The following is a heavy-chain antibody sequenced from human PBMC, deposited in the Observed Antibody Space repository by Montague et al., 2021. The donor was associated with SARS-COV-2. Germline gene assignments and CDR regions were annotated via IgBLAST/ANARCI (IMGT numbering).Heavy chain of an antibody. Sequence: GSNKYYADSAKGRFTISIDNFKDTLYLQMNSLRAEDTAVYYCANQLELLPFDYWGQGTLVTV. CDR2: GSNK. J-gene: IGHJ4*02. CDR3: ANQLELLPFDY. V-gene: IGHV3-30*02. D-gene: IGHD1-1*01.